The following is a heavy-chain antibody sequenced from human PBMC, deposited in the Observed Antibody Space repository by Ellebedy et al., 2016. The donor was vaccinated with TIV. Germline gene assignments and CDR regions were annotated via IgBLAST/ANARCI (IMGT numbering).Heavy chain of an antibody. V-gene: IGHV3-11*01. CDR1: GFTFNDYY. CDR3: ARRGSFFEY. D-gene: IGHD3-10*01. CDR2: IGNNGSPT. Sequence: GGSLRLXXAASGFTFNDYYMSWIRQGPGKGLEWVSYIGNNGSPTYYADSVKGRFTISRDSAKNSLYLQMNSLRAEDTAVYYCARRGSFFEYWGQGILVTVSS. J-gene: IGHJ4*02.